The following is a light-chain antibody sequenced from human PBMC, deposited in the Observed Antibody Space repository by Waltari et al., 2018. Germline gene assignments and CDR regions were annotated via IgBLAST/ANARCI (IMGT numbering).Light chain of an antibody. J-gene: IGKJ2*01. CDR1: QSVFYSSNNKND. V-gene: IGKV4-1*01. CDR3: QQYYNIPYT. Sequence: DIVMTQSPDSLAVSLGERATINCKSSQSVFYSSNNKNDLAWYQQKPGQPPKLLIYWASTRESGVPDRFSGSGSGTDFTLTISSLQAEDVAIYYCQQYYNIPYTFGQGTNLEIK. CDR2: WAS.